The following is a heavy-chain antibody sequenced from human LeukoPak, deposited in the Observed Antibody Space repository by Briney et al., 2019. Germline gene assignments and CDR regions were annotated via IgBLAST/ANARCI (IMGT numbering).Heavy chain of an antibody. Sequence: PGGSLRLSCAASGFTFNIYAMRWVRQAPGKGLDWVSAISGSGGSTYYADSVKGRFTISRDNSKNTLYLQMNSLRAEDTAVYYCAKGTGSYYKGVDYWGQGTLVTVSS. V-gene: IGHV3-23*01. CDR3: AKGTGSYYKGVDY. J-gene: IGHJ4*02. CDR2: ISGSGGST. CDR1: GFTFNIYA. D-gene: IGHD3-10*01.